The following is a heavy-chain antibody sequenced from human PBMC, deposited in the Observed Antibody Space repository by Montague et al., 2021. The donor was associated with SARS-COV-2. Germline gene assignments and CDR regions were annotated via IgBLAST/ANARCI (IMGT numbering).Heavy chain of an antibody. J-gene: IGHJ4*02. CDR3: AKDVRIGYGDHQNGFDY. Sequence: SLSLSLAASGFTFDDYAMHWVRQAPGKGLEWVSGISWNSGSIGYADSVKGRFTISRDNAKNSLYLQMNSLRAEDTALYYCAKDVRIGYGDHQNGFDYWGQGTLVTVSS. V-gene: IGHV3-9*01. CDR1: GFTFDDYA. D-gene: IGHD4-17*01. CDR2: ISWNSGSI.